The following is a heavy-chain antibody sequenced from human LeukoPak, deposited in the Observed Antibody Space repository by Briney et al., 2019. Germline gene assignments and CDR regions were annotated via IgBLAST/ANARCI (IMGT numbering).Heavy chain of an antibody. D-gene: IGHD2-15*01. CDR3: ARDATPPGIVFDY. Sequence: GGSLRLSCEVSGFTFSSFWMNWVRQAPGKGLEWVANINQDGSEKWYVDSVKGRFTISRDNAKNSVFLQMNSLRAEDTAVYYCARDATPPGIVFDYWGQGTLVTVSS. CDR1: GFTFSSFW. J-gene: IGHJ4*02. V-gene: IGHV3-7*05. CDR2: INQDGSEK.